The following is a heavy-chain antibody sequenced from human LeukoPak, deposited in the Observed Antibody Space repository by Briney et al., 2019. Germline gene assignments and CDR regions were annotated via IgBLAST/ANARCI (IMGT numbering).Heavy chain of an antibody. CDR1: GFTFSSYS. CDR3: ARAVGEWLSFDY. D-gene: IGHD3-3*01. J-gene: IGHJ4*02. Sequence: PGGSLRLSCAASGFTFSSYSMNWVRQAPGKGLEWVSSISSSSSYIYYADSVKGRFTISRDNAKNSLYLQMNSLRAEDTAVYYCARAVGEWLSFDYWGQGTLVTVSS. CDR2: ISSSSSYI. V-gene: IGHV3-21*01.